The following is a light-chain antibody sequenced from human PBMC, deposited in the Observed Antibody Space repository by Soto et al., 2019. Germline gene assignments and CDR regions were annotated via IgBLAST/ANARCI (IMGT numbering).Light chain of an antibody. V-gene: IGKV1-39*01. CDR2: AAS. J-gene: IGKJ5*01. Sequence: DIQMTQSPSSLSASVGDRVTITCRASQNIRSYLNWYQQKPGTAPKLLIYAASSLQSGVPPRFSASGSGTDFTLTISSLQPEDFATFYCQQSYETPITFGQRTRLEIK. CDR1: QNIRSY. CDR3: QQSYETPIT.